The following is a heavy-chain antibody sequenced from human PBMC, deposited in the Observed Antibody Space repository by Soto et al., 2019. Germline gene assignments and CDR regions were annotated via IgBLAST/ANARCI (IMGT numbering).Heavy chain of an antibody. CDR3: ARGDIAVAVSNGY. D-gene: IGHD6-19*01. Sequence: EVQLVESGGAVVRPGESLRLSCAASGFTFDEYGMTWVRQAPGKGLEWVAGINWDGDDTGYGDSVKGRFTISRDNAKSSLYLEMNSLRAEDTALYYCARGDIAVAVSNGYWGQGTLVTVSS. J-gene: IGHJ4*02. CDR1: GFTFDEYG. CDR2: INWDGDDT. V-gene: IGHV3-20*04.